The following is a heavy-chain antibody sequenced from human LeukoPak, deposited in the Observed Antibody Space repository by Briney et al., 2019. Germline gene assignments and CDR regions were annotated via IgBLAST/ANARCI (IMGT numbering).Heavy chain of an antibody. CDR3: ARKYDYVWGSYRDYFDY. V-gene: IGHV4-30-4*08. D-gene: IGHD3-16*02. Sequence: SETLSLTCTVSGGSISSGDYYWSWLRQSPGMGLEWVGYIYYSGSTYYNPSLRSPVSISVYKSKNHFSLKPIAPPAADTAVYYCARKYDYVWGSYRDYFDYWGQGTLVTVSS. J-gene: IGHJ4*02. CDR1: GGSISSGDYY. CDR2: IYYSGST.